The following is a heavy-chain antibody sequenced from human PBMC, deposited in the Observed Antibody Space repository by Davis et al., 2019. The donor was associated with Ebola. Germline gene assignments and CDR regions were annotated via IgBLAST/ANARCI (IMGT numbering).Heavy chain of an antibody. J-gene: IGHJ4*02. CDR1: GCAFGDYA. D-gene: IGHD2-2*02. Sequence: SLCLSCAGSGCAFGDYAMHWVRRENGKGLDWVGSISWNSDSIVYADSVKGRFTISRDNAKNSLYLQMNSLRGEDTAFYYCAKGRTIPLALDFWGRGTLVTVSS. CDR2: ISWNSDSI. V-gene: IGHV3-9*01. CDR3: AKGRTIPLALDF.